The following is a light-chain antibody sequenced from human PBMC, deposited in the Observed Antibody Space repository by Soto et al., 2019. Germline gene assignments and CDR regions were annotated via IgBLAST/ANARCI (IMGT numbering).Light chain of an antibody. V-gene: IGKV1-9*01. CDR1: QGISSY. CDR3: QQYETFSGT. CDR2: AAS. Sequence: DIQLTQSPSFLSASVGDRVTLTCRASQGISSYLAWYQQKPGKAPKLLIYAASALPRGVPSRFSGSGAGTKFTLTIASLQPDDFATYYCQQYETFSGTFGPGTKVDI. J-gene: IGKJ1*01.